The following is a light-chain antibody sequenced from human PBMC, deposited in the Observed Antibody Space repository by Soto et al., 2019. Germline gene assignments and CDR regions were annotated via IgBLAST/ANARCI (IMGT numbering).Light chain of an antibody. CDR1: QGVSSSY. CDR2: GAS. Sequence: EIVLTRSPGTLSLSPVERATLSCRASQGVSSSYLAWYQQKPGQAPRLLIYGASSRATGIPDRFSGSGSGTDFTLTISRLEPEDFAVYYCQQRSNWLTFGGGTKVDIK. V-gene: IGKV3D-20*02. CDR3: QQRSNWLT. J-gene: IGKJ4*01.